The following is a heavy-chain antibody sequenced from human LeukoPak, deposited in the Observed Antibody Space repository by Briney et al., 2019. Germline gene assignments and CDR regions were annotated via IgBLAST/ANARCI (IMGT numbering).Heavy chain of an antibody. V-gene: IGHV4-34*01. CDR1: GGSFSGYY. D-gene: IGHD2-21*02. J-gene: IGHJ4*02. Sequence: KPSETLSLTCAVYGGSFSGYYWTWIRQPPGKGLEWIGEINHSGSTNYNPSLKSRVTISVDTSKNQFSLKLSSVTAADTAVYYCANICGGDCHMGWGQGTLVTVSS. CDR3: ANICGGDCHMG. CDR2: INHSGST.